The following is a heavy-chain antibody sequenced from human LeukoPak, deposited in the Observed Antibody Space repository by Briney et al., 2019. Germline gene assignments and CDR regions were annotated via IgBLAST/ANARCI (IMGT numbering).Heavy chain of an antibody. V-gene: IGHV3-43*01. D-gene: IGHD6-13*01. CDR3: TTDPSIAAAGTPPYYYYYYMDV. Sequence: PGGSLRLSCAASGFTFDDYTMHWVRQAPGKGLEWVSLISWDGGSTYYADSVKGRFTISRDNSKNSLYLQMNSLRTEDTALYYCTTDPSIAAAGTPPYYYYYYMDVWGKGTTVTVSS. CDR1: GFTFDDYT. J-gene: IGHJ6*03. CDR2: ISWDGGST.